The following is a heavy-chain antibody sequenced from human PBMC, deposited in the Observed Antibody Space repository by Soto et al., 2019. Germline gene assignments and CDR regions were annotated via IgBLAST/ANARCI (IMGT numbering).Heavy chain of an antibody. J-gene: IGHJ4*02. D-gene: IGHD3-22*01. CDR2: VRYDGDTT. CDR3: AKGSFYFDYTGYQPDY. Sequence: GGSLRLSCVASGFTFSSYVMSWVRQAPGKGLEWVSSVRYDGDTTYYADSVKGRFTISRDISKSTLYLQMDSLRVEDTAVYYCAKGSFYFDYTGYQPDYWGQGALVTVSS. V-gene: IGHV3-23*01. CDR1: GFTFSSYV.